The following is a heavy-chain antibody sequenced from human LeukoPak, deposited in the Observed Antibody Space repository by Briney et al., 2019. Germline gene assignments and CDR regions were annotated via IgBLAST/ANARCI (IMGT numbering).Heavy chain of an antibody. CDR3: ARVAVYYDSSGYLETY. CDR1: GYTFTSYG. D-gene: IGHD3-22*01. Sequence: ASVKVSCKASGYTFTSYGISWVRQAPGQGLEWMGWISAYNGNTNYAQKLQGRVTMTTDTSTSTAYMELRSLRSDDTAVYYCARVAVYYDSSGYLETYWGQGTLVTVSS. V-gene: IGHV1-18*01. CDR2: ISAYNGNT. J-gene: IGHJ4*02.